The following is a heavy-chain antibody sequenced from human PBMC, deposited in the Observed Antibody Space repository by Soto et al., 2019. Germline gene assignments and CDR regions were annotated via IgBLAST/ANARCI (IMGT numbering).Heavy chain of an antibody. J-gene: IGHJ5*02. CDR2: IYSSGST. CDR3: ASLNLSFDP. Sequence: QVQLQESGPGLVKPSQTLSLTCTVSGASISSGDSFWSWIRQPPGKGLEWIAYIYSSGSTYYNPSLKRRVAISIDTSKNQFSLNLSSLTAADTAVYYCASLNLSFDPWGQGTLVTVSS. CDR1: GASISSGDSF. V-gene: IGHV4-30-4*01.